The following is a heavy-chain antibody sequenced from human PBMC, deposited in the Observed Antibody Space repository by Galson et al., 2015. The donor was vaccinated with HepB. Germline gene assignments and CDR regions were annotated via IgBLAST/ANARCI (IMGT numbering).Heavy chain of an antibody. J-gene: IGHJ6*02. Sequence: SLRLSCAASGFTFSNAWMSWVRQAPGKGLEWVGRIKSKTDGGTTDYAAPVKGRFTISRDDSKNTLYLQMNSLKTEDTAVYYCTTSRGEVYYYGSGSYSPFGMDVWGQGTTVTVSS. V-gene: IGHV3-15*01. D-gene: IGHD3-10*01. CDR2: IKSKTDGGTT. CDR1: GFTFSNAW. CDR3: TTSRGEVYYYGSGSYSPFGMDV.